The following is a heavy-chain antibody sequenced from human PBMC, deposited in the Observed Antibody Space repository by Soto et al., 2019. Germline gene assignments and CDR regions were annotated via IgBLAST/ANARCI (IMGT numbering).Heavy chain of an antibody. CDR1: GYTFTSYY. Sequence: ASVKVSCKASGYTFTSYYMHWVRQAPGQGLEWMGIINPSGGSTSYAQKFQGRVTMARDTSTSTVYMELSSLRSEDTAVYYCARDTHDSSGYPAQHDAFDIWGQGTMVTFSS. CDR3: ARDTHDSSGYPAQHDAFDI. CDR2: INPSGGST. J-gene: IGHJ3*02. V-gene: IGHV1-46*01. D-gene: IGHD3-22*01.